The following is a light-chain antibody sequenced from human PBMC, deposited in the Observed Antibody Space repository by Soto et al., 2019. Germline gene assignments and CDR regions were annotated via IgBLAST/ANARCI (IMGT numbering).Light chain of an antibody. J-gene: IGKJ4*01. CDR1: QSVLYSTNNKNY. CDR3: QQYYITPLT. CDR2: WAA. Sequence: DIVMTQSPDSLAVSLGERATINCKSSQSVLYSTNNKNYLAWYQQKPGQPPKLLIYWAATRESGVPDRFIGSGSGTDFTLTISSLQAEDVAVYYCQQYYITPLTFGGGTKVEIK. V-gene: IGKV4-1*01.